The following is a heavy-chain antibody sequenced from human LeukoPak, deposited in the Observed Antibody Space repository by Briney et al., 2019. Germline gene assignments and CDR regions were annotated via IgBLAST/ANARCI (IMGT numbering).Heavy chain of an antibody. CDR1: GFTFSSYA. Sequence: GGSLRLSCAASGFTFSSYAMHWVRQAPGKGLEYVSAISSNGGSTYYANSVKGRFTISRDNSKNTLYLQMNSLRAEDTAVYYCAKSLWGYWGFDYWGQGTLVTVSS. CDR2: ISSNGGST. J-gene: IGHJ4*02. D-gene: IGHD7-27*01. CDR3: AKSLWGYWGFDY. V-gene: IGHV3-64*01.